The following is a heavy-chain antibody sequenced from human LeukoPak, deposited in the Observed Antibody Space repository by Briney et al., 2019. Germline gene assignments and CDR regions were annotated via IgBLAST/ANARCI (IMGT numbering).Heavy chain of an antibody. V-gene: IGHV4-34*01. D-gene: IGHD5-18*01. CDR1: GGSFSGYY. Sequence: ASETLSLTCAVYGGSFSGYYWSWIRQPPGKGLEWIGEINHSGSTNYNPSLKSRVTISVDTSKNQFSLKLSSVTAADTAVYYCARHGGYSYGSYFDYWGQGTLVTVSS. CDR2: INHSGST. J-gene: IGHJ4*02. CDR3: ARHGGYSYGSYFDY.